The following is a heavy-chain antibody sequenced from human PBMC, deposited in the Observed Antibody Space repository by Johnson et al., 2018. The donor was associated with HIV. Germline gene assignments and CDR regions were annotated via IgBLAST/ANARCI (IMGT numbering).Heavy chain of an antibody. CDR2: ISYDGSNK. CDR3: ARALYFYDSTSPLESEAFDI. Sequence: QVQLVESGGGLVQPGRSLRLSCAASGFTFSSYGMHWVRQAPGKGLEWVAVISYDGSNKYYADSVKGRFTVSRDNSKNTLYLQMNSLRAEDTALYYCARALYFYDSTSPLESEAFDIWGQGTMVTVSS. V-gene: IGHV3-30*03. CDR1: GFTFSSYG. D-gene: IGHD3-22*01. J-gene: IGHJ3*02.